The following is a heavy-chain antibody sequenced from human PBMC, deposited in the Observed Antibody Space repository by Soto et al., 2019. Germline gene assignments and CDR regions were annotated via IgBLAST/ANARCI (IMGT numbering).Heavy chain of an antibody. CDR3: ASSEFH. Sequence: QLQLQESGPGLVKPSETLSLTCTVSGGSISSSSYYWGWIRQPPGKGLEWIGRIYYSGRTSYNPSPKSRVTPSVATSKNQFSLKLSSVTAADTAVYYCASSEFHWGQGTLVTVSS. CDR1: GGSISSSSYY. D-gene: IGHD2-21*01. CDR2: IYYSGRT. J-gene: IGHJ4*02. V-gene: IGHV4-39*01.